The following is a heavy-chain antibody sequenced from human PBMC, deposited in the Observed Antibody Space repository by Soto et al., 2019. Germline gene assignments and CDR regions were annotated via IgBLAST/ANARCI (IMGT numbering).Heavy chain of an antibody. CDR2: IWDDGKRK. D-gene: IGHD2-2*01. V-gene: IGHV3-33*01. J-gene: IGHJ3*02. CDR3: ARVYCSTTTCYQGRVSFDI. CDR1: GFSISTYG. Sequence: QVQLVESGGGVVQPGRSLRLSCAASGFSISTYGMHWVRQAQGKGLDWVAVIWDDGKRKYYSDSVKGRFTISRDNSENTVYLQMSSLRGEDTAVYYCARVYCSTTTCYQGRVSFDIWGQGTMVTVSS.